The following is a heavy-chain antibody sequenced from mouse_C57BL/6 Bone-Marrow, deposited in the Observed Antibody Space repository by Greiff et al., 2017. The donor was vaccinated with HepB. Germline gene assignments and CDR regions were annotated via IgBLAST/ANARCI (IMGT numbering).Heavy chain of an antibody. J-gene: IGHJ2*01. V-gene: IGHV3-6*01. D-gene: IGHD2-1*01. CDR3: ARERGIYYGNFDY. CDR2: ISYDGSN. Sequence: ESGPGLVKPSQSLSLTCSVTGYSITSGYYWNWIRQFPGNKLEWMGYISYDGSNNYNPSLKNRISITRDTSKNQFFLKLNSVTTEDTATYYCARERGIYYGNFDYWGQGTTLTVSS. CDR1: GYSITSGYY.